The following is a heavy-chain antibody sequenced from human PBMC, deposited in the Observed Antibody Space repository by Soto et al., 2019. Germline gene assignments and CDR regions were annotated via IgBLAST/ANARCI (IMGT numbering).Heavy chain of an antibody. CDR1: GFSLSGDGVG. V-gene: IGHV2-5*02. CDR2: IYWDDDQ. J-gene: IGHJ3*01. Sequence: QITLKESGPTLVKPARTLTLTCTVSGFSLSGDGVGVGWIRQPPGKALEWLALIYWDDDQRYSPSLRTRLTITKDTSKNQVVLTMTNMDPVDTATYYCAHAYGGTSWPNDAFDFWGQGTVVTVSS. D-gene: IGHD2-21*01. CDR3: AHAYGGTSWPNDAFDF.